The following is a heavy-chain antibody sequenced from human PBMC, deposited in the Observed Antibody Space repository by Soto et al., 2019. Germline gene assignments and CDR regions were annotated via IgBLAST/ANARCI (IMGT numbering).Heavy chain of an antibody. Sequence: GGSLRLSCAASGFTFISYSMNWVRQAPGKGLEWVSSISSSSSYIYYADSVKGRFTISRDNAKNSLYLQMNSLRAEDTAVYYCARDPPPRYDFWSGPPRMDVWGQGTTVTVSS. CDR3: ARDPPPRYDFWSGPPRMDV. V-gene: IGHV3-21*01. CDR1: GFTFISYS. J-gene: IGHJ6*02. CDR2: ISSSSSYI. D-gene: IGHD3-3*01.